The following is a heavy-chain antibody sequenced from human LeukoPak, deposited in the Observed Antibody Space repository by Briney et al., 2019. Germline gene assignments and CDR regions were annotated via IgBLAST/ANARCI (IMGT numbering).Heavy chain of an antibody. CDR1: GGSFSGYY. Sequence: PSETLSLTCAVYGGSFSGYYWSWIRQPPGKGLEWIGEINHSGSTNYNPSLKSRVTISVDTSKNQFSLKLSSVTAADTAVYYCARRGPDIVVVVAAPEGWFDPWGRGTLVTVSS. J-gene: IGHJ5*02. V-gene: IGHV4-34*01. D-gene: IGHD2-15*01. CDR3: ARRGPDIVVVVAAPEGWFDP. CDR2: INHSGST.